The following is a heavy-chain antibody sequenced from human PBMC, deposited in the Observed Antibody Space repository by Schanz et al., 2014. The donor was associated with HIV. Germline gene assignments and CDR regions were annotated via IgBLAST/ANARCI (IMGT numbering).Heavy chain of an antibody. CDR1: GFTFSSYG. CDR2: ISYDGTNE. CDR3: ARGGGYYFDH. V-gene: IGHV3-33*05. Sequence: QVQLVESGGGVVQPGRSLRLSCAASGFTFSSYGMHWVRQAPGKGLEWVAVISYDGTNEYYADSVKGRFTISRDNAKNSLYLQMNSLRAEDPAVYSCARGGGYYFDHWGQGTLVPVSS. D-gene: IGHD3-16*01. J-gene: IGHJ4*02.